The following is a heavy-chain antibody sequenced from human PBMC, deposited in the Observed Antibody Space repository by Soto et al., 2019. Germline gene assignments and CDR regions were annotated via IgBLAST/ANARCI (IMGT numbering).Heavy chain of an antibody. CDR3: AVSNYDGSGSPYDY. CDR2: LTPRGFNT. V-gene: IGHV3-23*01. J-gene: IGHJ4*02. CDR1: GFTFSDRA. Sequence: EVQLLASGGDLVQPGGSLRLSCAASGFTFSDRAMTWVRQAPGKGLEWVSALTPRGFNTYYTDSVRGRFTIYRDNSRNTLYLEMKSLRAEDTATYYCAVSNYDGSGSPYDYWGQGTLVAVSS. D-gene: IGHD3-10*01.